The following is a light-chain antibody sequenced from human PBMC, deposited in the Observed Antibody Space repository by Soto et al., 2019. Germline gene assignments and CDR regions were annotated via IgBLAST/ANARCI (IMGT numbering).Light chain of an antibody. Sequence: DIQITQSPSTLSGSVGDRVTISCRASQSISRWLAWYQQKPGKAPNLLIYAASTLQSGVPSRFRGSGSGTDFSLPLSSLQPEDSETYFCLQHNSYPRTFGQGTKVDI. J-gene: IGKJ1*01. CDR2: AAS. CDR3: LQHNSYPRT. V-gene: IGKV1-5*01. CDR1: QSISRW.